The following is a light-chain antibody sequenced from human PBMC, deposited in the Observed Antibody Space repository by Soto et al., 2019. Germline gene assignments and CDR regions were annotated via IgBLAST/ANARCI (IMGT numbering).Light chain of an antibody. Sequence: EIVLTQSPAPLSLSPGERATLSCRASQSVSSYLAWYQQKPGQAPRLLIYDASSRATGIPDRFSGSGSGTDFTLTISRLEPEDFAVYYCQQYGSSPPITFGQGTRLEIK. J-gene: IGKJ5*01. CDR2: DAS. V-gene: IGKV3-20*01. CDR1: QSVSSY. CDR3: QQYGSSPPIT.